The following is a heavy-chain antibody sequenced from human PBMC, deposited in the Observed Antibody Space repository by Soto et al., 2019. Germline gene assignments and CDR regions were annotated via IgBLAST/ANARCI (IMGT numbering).Heavy chain of an antibody. CDR3: AKDNRYDSGSVRATMDV. V-gene: IGHV3-9*01. CDR2: ISWNIGYI. Sequence: SGGSLRLSCAASGFTFSTYSMNWVRQAPGKGLEWVSGISWNIGYIGYADSVKGRFTISRDNAKNSLYLQMNSLRDEDTALYYCAKDNRYDSGSVRATMDVWGQGTKVTVSS. D-gene: IGHD1-20*01. CDR1: GFTFSTYS. J-gene: IGHJ6*02.